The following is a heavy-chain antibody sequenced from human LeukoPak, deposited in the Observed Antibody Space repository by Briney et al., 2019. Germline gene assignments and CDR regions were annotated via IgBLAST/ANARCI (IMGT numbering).Heavy chain of an antibody. J-gene: IGHJ5*02. CDR2: IIPIFGTA. CDR3: ARGQASGLNWFDP. V-gene: IGHV1-69*01. D-gene: IGHD5-12*01. CDR1: GGTFSNSA. Sequence: ASVKVSCKASGGTFSNSAISWVRQAPGQGLEWMGGIIPIFGTANYAQRFQGRVTITADESTTTAYMEVSSLRSEDTAVYYCARGQASGLNWFDPWGQGTLVTVSS.